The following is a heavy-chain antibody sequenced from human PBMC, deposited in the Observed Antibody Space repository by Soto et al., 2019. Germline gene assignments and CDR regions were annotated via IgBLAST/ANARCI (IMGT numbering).Heavy chain of an antibody. J-gene: IGHJ4*02. Sequence: SETLSLTCTVSGGSISSSSYYWGGIRQPPGKGLEWIGSIYYSGSTYYNPSLKSRVTISVDTSKNQFSLKLSSVTAADTAVYYCARLYGSSWFFDYWGQGTLVTVSS. CDR2: IYYSGST. V-gene: IGHV4-39*01. D-gene: IGHD6-13*01. CDR3: ARLYGSSWFFDY. CDR1: GGSISSSSYY.